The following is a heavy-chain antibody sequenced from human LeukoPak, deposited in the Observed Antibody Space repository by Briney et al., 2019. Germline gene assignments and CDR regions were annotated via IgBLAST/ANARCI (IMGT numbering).Heavy chain of an antibody. D-gene: IGHD6-13*01. V-gene: IGHV3-7*01. CDR1: GFTFSSYW. CDR2: MKQDGSEK. J-gene: IGHJ4*02. CDR3: AREGIAAAADY. Sequence: GGSLRLSCVASGFTFSSYWMSWVRQAPGKGLEWAANMKQDGSEKYYVDSVKGRFTISRDNAKTSVYLQMNSLRAEDTAMYYCAREGIAAAADYWGQGMLVTVSS.